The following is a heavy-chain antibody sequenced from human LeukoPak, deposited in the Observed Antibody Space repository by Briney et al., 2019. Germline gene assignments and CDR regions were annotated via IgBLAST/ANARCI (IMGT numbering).Heavy chain of an antibody. J-gene: IGHJ3*02. CDR1: GGSISSYY. Sequence: SETLSLTCTVSGGSISSYYWSWIRQPPGKGLEWIGYIYYSGSTNYNHSLKSRVTISVDTSKNQFSPKLSSVTAADTAVYYCARGWGRGSSTSLDAFDIWGQGTMVTVSS. CDR3: ARGWGRGSSTSLDAFDI. V-gene: IGHV4-59*01. D-gene: IGHD2-2*01. CDR2: IYYSGST.